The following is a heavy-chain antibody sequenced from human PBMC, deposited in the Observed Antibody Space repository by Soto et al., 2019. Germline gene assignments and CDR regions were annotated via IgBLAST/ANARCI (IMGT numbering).Heavy chain of an antibody. D-gene: IGHD1-26*01. CDR2: IVPMLGTP. CDR1: GGTFDNFI. V-gene: IGHV1-69*13. CDR3: ARNGTYSSSLSQYSGMDV. J-gene: IGHJ6*02. Sequence: GASVKVSCKASGGTFDNFIMNWVRQTPGRGLEWMGGIVPMLGTPTYAEKFKGRVTISATGSTSTMYMEVTSLGSEDTAIYYCARNGTYSSSLSQYSGMDVWGQGTTVTVSS.